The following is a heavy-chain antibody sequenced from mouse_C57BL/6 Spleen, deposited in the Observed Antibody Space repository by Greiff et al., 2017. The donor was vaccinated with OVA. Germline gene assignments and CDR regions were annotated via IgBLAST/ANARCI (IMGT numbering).Heavy chain of an antibody. V-gene: IGHV1-19*01. CDR1: GYTFTDYY. CDR3: ARGATTVVATHWYFDV. Sequence: DVQLQESGPVLVKPGASVKMSCKASGYTFTDYYMNWVKQSHGKSLEWIGVINPYNGGTSYNQKFKGKATLTVDKSSSTAYMELNSLTSEDSAVYYCARGATTVVATHWYFDVWGTGTTVTVSS. D-gene: IGHD1-1*01. J-gene: IGHJ1*03. CDR2: INPYNGGT.